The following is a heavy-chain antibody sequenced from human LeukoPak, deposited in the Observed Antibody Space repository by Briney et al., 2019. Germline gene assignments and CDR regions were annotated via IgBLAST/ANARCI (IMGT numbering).Heavy chain of an antibody. CDR3: ARERISRGGVIVQDY. CDR1: GFTFSSYA. V-gene: IGHV3-30*14. D-gene: IGHD3-16*02. CDR2: ISYDGSKK. J-gene: IGHJ4*02. Sequence: GGSLRLSCAASGFTFSSYAMHWVRQAPGKGLEWVTIISYDGSKKYYADYVKGRFTISRDNSKNTLYLQMNSLRAEDTAVYYCARERISRGGVIVQDYWGQGTLVTVSS.